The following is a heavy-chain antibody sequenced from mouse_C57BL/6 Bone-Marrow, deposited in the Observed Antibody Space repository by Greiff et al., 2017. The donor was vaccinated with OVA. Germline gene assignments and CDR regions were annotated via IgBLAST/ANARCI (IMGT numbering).Heavy chain of an antibody. Sequence: VQLHQPGAELVKPGASVKLSCKASGYTFTSYWMQWVKQRPGQGLEWIGEIDPSDSYTNYNQKFKGKATLTVDTSSSTAYMQLSSLTSEDSAVYYCARGGWEGYWGQGTTLTVSS. CDR2: IDPSDSYT. CDR1: GYTFTSYW. D-gene: IGHD1-1*02. J-gene: IGHJ2*01. CDR3: ARGGWEGY. V-gene: IGHV1-50*01.